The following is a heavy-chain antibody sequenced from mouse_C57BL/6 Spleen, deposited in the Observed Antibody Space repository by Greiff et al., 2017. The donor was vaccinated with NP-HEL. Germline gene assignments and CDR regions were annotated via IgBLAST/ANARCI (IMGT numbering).Heavy chain of an antibody. J-gene: IGHJ1*03. Sequence: DVMLVESGGGLVQPGGSLSLSCAASGFTFTDYYMSWVRQPPGKALEWLGFIRNKANGYTTESRASVKGRFTISRDNSQSILYLQMNALSAEDSATYYCARFFWYFDVWGTGTTVTVSS. CDR2: IRNKANGYTT. CDR1: GFTFTDYY. V-gene: IGHV7-3*01. CDR3: ARFFWYFDV.